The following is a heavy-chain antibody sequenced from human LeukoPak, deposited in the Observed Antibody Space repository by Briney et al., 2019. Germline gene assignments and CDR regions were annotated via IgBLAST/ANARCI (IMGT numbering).Heavy chain of an antibody. CDR2: INSDGSSP. V-gene: IGHV3-74*01. J-gene: IGHJ3*02. D-gene: IGHD3-10*01. CDR3: AREGITMVRGAFDI. CDR1: GFTFSIYW. Sequence: GGSLRPSCAPSGFTFSIYWMHWVRQPPGKGLVWVSRINSDGSSPSYAESVKGRFTISRDNAKNTLYLQVNSLRAEDTAVYYCAREGITMVRGAFDIWGQGTMVTVSS.